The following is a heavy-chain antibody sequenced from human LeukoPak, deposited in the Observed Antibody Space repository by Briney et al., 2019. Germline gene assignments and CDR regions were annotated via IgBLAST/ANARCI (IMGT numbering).Heavy chain of an antibody. CDR2: INQEGIET. CDR1: GFSFSSYW. J-gene: IGHJ4*02. D-gene: IGHD2-15*01. CDR3: ARGGPGRWPAYYFDY. Sequence: PGGSLLLSCAASGFSFSSYWMSWVRQAPGKGLEWVANINQEGIETYYVDSVKGRFTISRDNAKNSLFLKMNSLRAEDTAVYYCARGGPGRWPAYYFDYWGQGTLV. V-gene: IGHV3-7*05.